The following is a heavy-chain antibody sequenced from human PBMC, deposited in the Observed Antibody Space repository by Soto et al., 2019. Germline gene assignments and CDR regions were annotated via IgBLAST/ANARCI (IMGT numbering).Heavy chain of an antibody. V-gene: IGHV1-3*01. CDR2: INGGNGNT. D-gene: IGHD6-6*01. Sequence: ASVKVSCKASEYSFTNYAFHWVRQAPGQGLEWMGWINGGNGNTKYSQNFQDRVTITRDTSISTAYMELSRLRSDDTAVYYCARGLGDSSSSSSLRIDYWGQGTLVTVSS. CDR1: EYSFTNYA. J-gene: IGHJ4*02. CDR3: ARGLGDSSSSSSLRIDY.